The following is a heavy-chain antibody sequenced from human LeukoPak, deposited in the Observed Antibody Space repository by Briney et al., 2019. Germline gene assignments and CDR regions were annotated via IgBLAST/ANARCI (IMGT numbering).Heavy chain of an antibody. CDR2: IKQDGSEK. Sequence: GGSLRLSCAASGFTFIIYWMSWVRQAPGKGMEWVANIKQDGSEKYYVDTVKGRFTISRDNAKNSLYLQMNSLRAEDTAVYYCARVGGKYSSSGYWGQGTLVTVSS. V-gene: IGHV3-7*01. CDR3: ARVGGKYSSSGY. CDR1: GFTFIIYW. J-gene: IGHJ4*02. D-gene: IGHD6-6*01.